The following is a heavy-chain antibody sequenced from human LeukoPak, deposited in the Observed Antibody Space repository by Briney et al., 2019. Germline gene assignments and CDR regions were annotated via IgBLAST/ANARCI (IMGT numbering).Heavy chain of an antibody. D-gene: IGHD3-16*01. V-gene: IGHV3-23*01. Sequence: XGLEWVSAINGGGGGTYYADSVKGRFTISKDNSKNTLYLQMNGLRAEDTALYFCVKGYVRFSDYWGQGTLVTVSS. CDR3: VKGYVRFSDY. J-gene: IGHJ4*02. CDR2: INGGGGGT.